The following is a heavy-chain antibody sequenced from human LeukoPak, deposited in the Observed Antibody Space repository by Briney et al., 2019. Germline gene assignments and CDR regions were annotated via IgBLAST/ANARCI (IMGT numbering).Heavy chain of an antibody. V-gene: IGHV4-59*04. Sequence: SETLSLTCTVSGGSISTYYGNWIRQAPGKGLEWIGYIYYSGSTYYNPSLKSRVTISVDTSKNQFSLKLSSVTAADTGVYYCASAHSGSYLYNWFDPWGQGTLVTVSS. CDR1: GGSISTYY. D-gene: IGHD1-26*01. CDR3: ASAHSGSYLYNWFDP. CDR2: IYYSGST. J-gene: IGHJ5*02.